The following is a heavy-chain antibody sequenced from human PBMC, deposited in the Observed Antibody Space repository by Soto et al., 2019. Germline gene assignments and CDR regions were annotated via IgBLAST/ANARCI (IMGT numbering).Heavy chain of an antibody. D-gene: IGHD6-6*01. V-gene: IGHV5-51*01. CDR3: ARLTPIAARPVWFDP. CDR1: GYTFTSYW. J-gene: IGHJ5*02. Sequence: PXESLKISCKGSGYTFTSYWIGWVRQMPGKGLEWMGVIYPGDSDTRYSPSFQGQVTISADKSISTAYLQWSSLKASDTAMYYCARLTPIAARPVWFDPWRQGTLVTVSS. CDR2: IYPGDSDT.